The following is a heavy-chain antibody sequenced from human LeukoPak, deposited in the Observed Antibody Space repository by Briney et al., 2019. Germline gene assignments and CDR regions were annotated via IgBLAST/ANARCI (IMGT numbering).Heavy chain of an antibody. Sequence: PGGSLRLSCAASGFTFSSYEINWVRQAPGKGLEWVSYISSSGSTIKYADSVKGRFTISRGNAKNSLYLQMNSLRAEDTALYYCARALIWVRGVIFLFNWFDPWGQGTLVTVSS. J-gene: IGHJ5*02. D-gene: IGHD3-10*01. CDR2: ISSSGSTI. CDR1: GFTFSSYE. V-gene: IGHV3-48*03. CDR3: ARALIWVRGVIFLFNWFDP.